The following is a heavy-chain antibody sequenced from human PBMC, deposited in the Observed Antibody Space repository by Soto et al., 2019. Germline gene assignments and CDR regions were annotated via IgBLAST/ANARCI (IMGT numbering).Heavy chain of an antibody. Sequence: QVQLQESGPGLVKPSETLSLNCTVSGGPISSYYWSWIRQSPGKGLEWIGYIYYSGSTNYNPSLKTRVTISVDTFKNQFSLELSSVTAADTAVYYCARGSSGWPPPLDYWGQGTLVTVSS. CDR2: IYYSGST. D-gene: IGHD6-19*01. J-gene: IGHJ4*02. CDR3: ARGSSGWPPPLDY. CDR1: GGPISSYY. V-gene: IGHV4-59*01.